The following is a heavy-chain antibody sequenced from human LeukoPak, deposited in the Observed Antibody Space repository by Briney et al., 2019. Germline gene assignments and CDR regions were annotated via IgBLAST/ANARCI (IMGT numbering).Heavy chain of an antibody. CDR2: VYYRGNT. CDR3: ARLRDFIFYFDY. J-gene: IGHJ4*02. V-gene: IGHV4-39*01. D-gene: IGHD3-3*02. CDR1: GGSISSSSYY. Sequence: SETLSLTCSVSGGSISSSSYYWAWIRQSPGKGLEWIGSVYYRGNTYYNPSLKSRVTISVDTSKNQFSLKLSSVTAADTAFYYCARLRDFIFYFDYWGQGTLVTVSS.